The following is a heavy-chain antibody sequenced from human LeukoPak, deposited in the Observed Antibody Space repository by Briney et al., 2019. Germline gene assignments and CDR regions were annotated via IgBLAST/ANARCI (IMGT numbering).Heavy chain of an antibody. Sequence: ASVKVSCKASGYTFTSYGISWVRQAPGQGLEWMGWISAYNGNTNYAQKLQGRVTMTTDTSTSTAYMELRSLRSDDTAVYYCASGHRDGYNSLYYFDYWGQGTLVTVSS. CDR1: GYTFTSYG. CDR2: ISAYNGNT. V-gene: IGHV1-18*01. J-gene: IGHJ4*02. CDR3: ASGHRDGYNSLYYFDY. D-gene: IGHD5-24*01.